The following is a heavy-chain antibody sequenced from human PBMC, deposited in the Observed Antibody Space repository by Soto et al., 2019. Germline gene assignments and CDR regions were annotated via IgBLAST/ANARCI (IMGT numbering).Heavy chain of an antibody. D-gene: IGHD3-22*01. CDR1: GFTFSSYA. J-gene: IGHJ5*02. Sequence: LRLSCAASGFTFSSYAMSWVRQAPGKGLEWVSAISGSGGSTYYADSVKGRFTISRDNSKNTLYLQMNSLRAEDTAVYYCAKRVGRYYDSSGYFNWFDPWGQGTLVTVSS. CDR3: AKRVGRYYDSSGYFNWFDP. V-gene: IGHV3-23*01. CDR2: ISGSGGST.